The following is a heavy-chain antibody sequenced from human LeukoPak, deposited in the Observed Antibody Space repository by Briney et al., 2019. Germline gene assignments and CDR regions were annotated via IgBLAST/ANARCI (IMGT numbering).Heavy chain of an antibody. Sequence: PGGSLRLSCAASGFTFSSYSMKWARQAPGKGLEWVSSISSSGSYIYYADSVKGRFTISRDNAKNSLYLQMDSLRAEDTAVYYCASLVGATLFDYWGQGTLVTVSS. D-gene: IGHD1-26*01. CDR3: ASLVGATLFDY. V-gene: IGHV3-21*01. CDR2: ISSSGSYI. J-gene: IGHJ4*02. CDR1: GFTFSSYS.